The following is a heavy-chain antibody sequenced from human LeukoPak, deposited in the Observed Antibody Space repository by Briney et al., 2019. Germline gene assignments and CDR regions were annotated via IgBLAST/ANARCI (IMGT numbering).Heavy chain of an antibody. Sequence: PGGSLRLSCAASGFTFSSYAMSWVRQAPGKGLEWVSAISGSGGSTYYADSVKGRFTISRHNSKNTLYLQMNSLRAEDTAVYYCAKDPDYYDSSGYTTAVDYWGQGTLVTVSS. D-gene: IGHD3-22*01. CDR3: AKDPDYYDSSGYTTAVDY. V-gene: IGHV3-23*01. J-gene: IGHJ4*02. CDR2: ISGSGGST. CDR1: GFTFSSYA.